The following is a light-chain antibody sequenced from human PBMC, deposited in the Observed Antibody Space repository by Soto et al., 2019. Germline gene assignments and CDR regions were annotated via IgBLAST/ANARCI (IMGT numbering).Light chain of an antibody. J-gene: IGKJ1*01. V-gene: IGKV3-20*01. Sequence: EIVLTQSPGTLSLSPGERATLSCRASQSVSSNFLAWYQQKPGQAPRVLIYGASIRATGIPDKFSGSWSETDLSLTISRLDPEDFAVYYCQQYGISPWTFGQATKVE. CDR1: QSVSSNF. CDR3: QQYGISPWT. CDR2: GAS.